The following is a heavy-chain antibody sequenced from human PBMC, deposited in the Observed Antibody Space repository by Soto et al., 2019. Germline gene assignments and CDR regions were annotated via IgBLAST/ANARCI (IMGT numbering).Heavy chain of an antibody. CDR2: IIPILGIA. J-gene: IGHJ4*02. CDR3: ARDLAYDYGDSGPSNFDY. Sequence: QVQLVQSGAEVKKPGSSVKVSCKASGGTFSSYTISWVRQAPGQGLEWMGRIIPILGIANYAQKFQGRVTITADKSTSTAYMELSSLRSEDTAVYYCARDLAYDYGDSGPSNFDYWGQGTLVTVSS. CDR1: GGTFSSYT. V-gene: IGHV1-69*08. D-gene: IGHD4-17*01.